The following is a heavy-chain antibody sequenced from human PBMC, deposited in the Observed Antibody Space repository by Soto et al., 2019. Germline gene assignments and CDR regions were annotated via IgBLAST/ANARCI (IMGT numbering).Heavy chain of an antibody. V-gene: IGHV3-23*01. CDR3: VKDRNSGYDYFDY. D-gene: IGHD5-12*01. CDR1: GFTFTSYA. Sequence: GGSLRLSCAASGFTFTSYAMSWVRQTPGEGLEWVSAISGSGYNTYYADSVEGRFTISRDNSKNTLFLQMNSLRAEDTAVYYCVKDRNSGYDYFDYWGRGTLVTVSS. CDR2: ISGSGYNT. J-gene: IGHJ4*02.